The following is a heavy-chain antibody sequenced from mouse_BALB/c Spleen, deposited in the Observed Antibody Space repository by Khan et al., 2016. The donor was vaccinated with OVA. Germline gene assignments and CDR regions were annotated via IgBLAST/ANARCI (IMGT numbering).Heavy chain of an antibody. CDR2: INTHSGVP. Sequence: VQLVESGPELKKPGESVRISCKASGYTFTTDAIQWVQQMPGKGLKWIGWINTHSGVPKYAEDFKGRFAFTLDISVSTAYLQITNLKNEDTATYSCARGGDAYYRNDGGAMEYWGQGTSVTVSS. V-gene: IGHV9-4*02. CDR3: ARGGDAYYRNDGGAMEY. J-gene: IGHJ4*01. D-gene: IGHD2-12*01. CDR1: GYTFTTDA.